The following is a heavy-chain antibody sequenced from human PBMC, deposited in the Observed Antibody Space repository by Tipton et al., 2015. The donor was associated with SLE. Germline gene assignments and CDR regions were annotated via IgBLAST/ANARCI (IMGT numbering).Heavy chain of an antibody. V-gene: IGHV1-18*01. CDR1: GYTFTSYG. CDR3: ARDGKPGSTSDWNAY. CDR2: ISGYNGNT. D-gene: IGHD1-1*01. J-gene: IGHJ4*02. Sequence: QLVQSGVEVKKPGASVKVSCKTSGYTFTSYGINWVRQAPGQGLEWMGWISGYNGNTKFAQKFHGRVTLTTETSTSTASMEVRSLTSDDTAIYYCARDGKPGSTSDWNAYRGQGTLVTVSS.